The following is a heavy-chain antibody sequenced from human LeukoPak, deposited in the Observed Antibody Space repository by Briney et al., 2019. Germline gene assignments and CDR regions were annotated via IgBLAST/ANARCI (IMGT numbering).Heavy chain of an antibody. CDR1: GGSISSYY. Sequence: SETLSLTCTVSGGSISSYYWSWIRQPAGKGLEWIGRVYTSGSTNYNPSLKSRVAMSVDTSKNQFSLKLSSVTAADTAVYYCARGGGLGAYYYYMDVWGKGTTVTISS. V-gene: IGHV4-4*07. CDR2: VYTSGST. J-gene: IGHJ6*03. D-gene: IGHD1-26*01. CDR3: ARGGGLGAYYYYMDV.